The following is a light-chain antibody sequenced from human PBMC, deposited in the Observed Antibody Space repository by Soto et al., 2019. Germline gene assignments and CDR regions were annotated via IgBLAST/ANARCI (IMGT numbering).Light chain of an antibody. CDR2: EVT. V-gene: IGLV2-14*01. Sequence: QSALTQPASVSGSPGQSITISCTGASSDIGDYNYVSWYQQHPGKAPKLIISEVTNRPSGVSNRFSGSKSGNTASLTISGLQAEDEADYYCSLYTSENTYVFGTGTKLTVL. J-gene: IGLJ1*01. CDR1: SSDIGDYNY. CDR3: SLYTSENTYV.